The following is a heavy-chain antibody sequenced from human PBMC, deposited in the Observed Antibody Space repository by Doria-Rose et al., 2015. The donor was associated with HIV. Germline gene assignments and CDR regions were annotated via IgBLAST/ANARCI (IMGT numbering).Heavy chain of an antibody. J-gene: IGHJ4*02. D-gene: IGHD3-3*01. Sequence: QVQLQESGPGLVKPSETLSLTCSVSGASVSSRGYYWNWIRQVPGKGLESLGYTYYTGTSDYSPPLKSRLNMAVDTSKNQFSLKLSFVTVADTAVYYCARMGSYRELDYWGQGALVIVSA. CDR1: GASVSSRGYY. CDR2: TYYTGTS. V-gene: IGHV4-31*03. CDR3: ARMGSYRELDY.